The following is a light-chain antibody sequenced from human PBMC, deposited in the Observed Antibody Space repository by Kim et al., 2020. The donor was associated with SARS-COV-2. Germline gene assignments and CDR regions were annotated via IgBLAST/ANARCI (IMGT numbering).Light chain of an antibody. J-gene: IGLJ2*01. CDR1: KLGDKY. Sequence: LTQPPSVSVSPGQTASITCSGDKLGDKYACWYQQKPGQSPVLVIYQDSKRPSGIPERFSGSNSGNTATLTISGTQAMDEADYYCQAWDSSTVVFGGGTQLTVL. CDR3: QAWDSSTVV. V-gene: IGLV3-1*01. CDR2: QDS.